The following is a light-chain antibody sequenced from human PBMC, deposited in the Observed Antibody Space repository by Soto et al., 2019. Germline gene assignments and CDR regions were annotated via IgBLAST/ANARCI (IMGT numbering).Light chain of an antibody. J-gene: IGKJ2*01. CDR3: HQYNSYPYT. Sequence: DTQMTQSPSTLSASVGDRVTITCRASQNINNWLAWYQQKPGKAPKLLIYKASSLESGVPSRFSGSGSGTEFTLTISNLQPDDFATYYCHQYNSYPYTVGQGTKLEIK. CDR2: KAS. V-gene: IGKV1-5*03. CDR1: QNINNW.